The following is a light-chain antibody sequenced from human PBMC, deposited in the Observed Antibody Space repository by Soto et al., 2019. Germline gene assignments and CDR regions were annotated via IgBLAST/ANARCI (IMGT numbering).Light chain of an antibody. CDR2: LNSDGSH. CDR3: QTWGTGRVV. Sequence: QLVLTQSPSASASLGASVKLTCTLSSGHSSYAIAWHQQQPEKGPRYLMKLNSDGSHSKGDGIPDRFSGSSSGAERYLTISSLQSEDEADYYCQTWGTGRVVFGRGTKLTVL. CDR1: SGHSSYA. V-gene: IGLV4-69*01. J-gene: IGLJ2*01.